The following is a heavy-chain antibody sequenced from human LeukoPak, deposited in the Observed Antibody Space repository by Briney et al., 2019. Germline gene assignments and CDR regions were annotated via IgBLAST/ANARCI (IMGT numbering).Heavy chain of an antibody. J-gene: IGHJ4*02. CDR2: TYYRSKWYN. CDR1: GDSVSSNSAA. D-gene: IGHD3-22*01. Sequence: SQTLSLTCAISGDSVSSNSAAWNWIRQSPSRGLEWLGRTYYRSKWYNDYAVSVKSRITINPDTSKNQFSLKLSSVTAADTAVYYCARTSYYDNYFDYWGQGTLVTVSS. CDR3: ARTSYYDNYFDY. V-gene: IGHV6-1*01.